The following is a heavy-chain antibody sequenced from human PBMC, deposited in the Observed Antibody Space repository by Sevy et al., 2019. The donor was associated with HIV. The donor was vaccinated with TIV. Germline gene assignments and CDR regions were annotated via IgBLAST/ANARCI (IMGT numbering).Heavy chain of an antibody. Sequence: GGSLRLSCAASGFTFSSYAMSWVRQAPGKGLEWVSAISGSGGSTYYADSVKGRFTISRDNSKNTLYLQMNSLRAEDTAVYYCAKDRHLSFEYCNGGSCYGSHLDYWGQGTLVTVSS. CDR2: ISGSGGST. J-gene: IGHJ4*02. CDR3: AKDRHLSFEYCNGGSCYGSHLDY. D-gene: IGHD2-15*01. CDR1: GFTFSSYA. V-gene: IGHV3-23*01.